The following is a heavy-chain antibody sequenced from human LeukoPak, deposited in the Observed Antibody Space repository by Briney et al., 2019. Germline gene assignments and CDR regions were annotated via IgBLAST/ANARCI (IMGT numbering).Heavy chain of an antibody. Sequence: PGRSLRLSCAASGFTFSIYAMHWVRQAPGKGLEWVAVVGNDAKTIFYADSLKGRFTVSRDNSKNTVYLQMNSLRDEDTAVYYCARERQSGGTPFDYWGQGSLVTVSS. CDR2: VGNDAKTI. V-gene: IGHV3-30*04. CDR3: ARERQSGGTPFDY. D-gene: IGHD1-26*01. CDR1: GFTFSIYA. J-gene: IGHJ4*02.